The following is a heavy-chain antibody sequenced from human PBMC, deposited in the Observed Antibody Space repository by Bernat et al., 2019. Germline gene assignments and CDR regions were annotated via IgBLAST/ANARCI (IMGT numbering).Heavy chain of an antibody. CDR3: ARDAYSGSGNYWGC. J-gene: IGHJ4*02. CDR1: GFTISGYW. V-gene: IGHV3-74*01. D-gene: IGHD3-10*01. CDR2: IASDGHTT. Sequence: EVQLVESGGGLVQPGGSLRLSCAASGFTISGYWMHWVRQAPGKGLVWVSRIASDGHTTTYEDSVKGRFTIYRDDDKNTLYLQMNNLRAEDTAVYYCARDAYSGSGNYWGCWGQGTLVTVAS.